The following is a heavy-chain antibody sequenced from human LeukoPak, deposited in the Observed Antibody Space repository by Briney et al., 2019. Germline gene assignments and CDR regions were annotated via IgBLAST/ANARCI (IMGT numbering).Heavy chain of an antibody. J-gene: IGHJ5*02. V-gene: IGHV4-59*01. CDR3: ARSGRHYDSSGYWT. D-gene: IGHD3-22*01. Sequence: SETLSLTCGVSGGSISSYYWSWIRQAPGKGLEWIGDIYYSGSTKYNPSLKSRVTISVDTSKNKFSLKLSSVTAADTAVYYCARSGRHYDSSGYWTWGQGTLVTVSS. CDR2: IYYSGST. CDR1: GGSISSYY.